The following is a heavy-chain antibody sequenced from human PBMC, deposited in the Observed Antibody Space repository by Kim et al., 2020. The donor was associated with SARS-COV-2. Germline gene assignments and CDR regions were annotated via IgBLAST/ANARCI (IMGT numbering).Heavy chain of an antibody. D-gene: IGHD1-7*01. CDR2: ISSSSSTI. J-gene: IGHJ6*02. V-gene: IGHV3-48*02. Sequence: GGSLRLSCAASGFTFSSYSMNWVRQAPGKGLEWVSYISSSSSTIYYADSVKGRFTISRDNAKNSLYLQMNSLRDEDTAVYYCARLITGTTFYYYGMDVWGQGTTVTVSS. CDR1: GFTFSSYS. CDR3: ARLITGTTFYYYGMDV.